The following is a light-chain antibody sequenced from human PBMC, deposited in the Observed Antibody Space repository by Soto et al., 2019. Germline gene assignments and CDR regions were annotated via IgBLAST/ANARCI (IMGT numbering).Light chain of an antibody. Sequence: EIAMTQSPATLSVSPGQRATLSCRASQNVNSNLAWYQQKPGHAPSLLMYNVSTRATGFPARFSGSGSGTEFILTISSLQSEDSAIYYCQQYNTLNTFGQGTKLEIK. CDR2: NVS. J-gene: IGKJ2*01. V-gene: IGKV3-15*01. CDR1: QNVNSN. CDR3: QQYNTLNT.